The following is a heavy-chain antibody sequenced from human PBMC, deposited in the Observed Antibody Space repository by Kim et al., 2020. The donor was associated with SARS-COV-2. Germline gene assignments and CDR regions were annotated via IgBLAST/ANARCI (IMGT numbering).Heavy chain of an antibody. CDR3: ARHLWFGEFHYYMDV. Sequence: ASVKVSCKASGYTFTSYGISWVRQAPGQGLEWMGWISAYNGNTNYAQKLQGRVTMTTDTSTSTAYMELRSLRSDDTAVYYCARHLWFGEFHYYMDVWGKGTTVTVSS. CDR2: ISAYNGNT. J-gene: IGHJ6*03. CDR1: GYTFTSYG. V-gene: IGHV1-18*01. D-gene: IGHD3-10*01.